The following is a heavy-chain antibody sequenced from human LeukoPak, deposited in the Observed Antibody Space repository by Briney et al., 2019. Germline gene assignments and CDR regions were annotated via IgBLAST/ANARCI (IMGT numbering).Heavy chain of an antibody. V-gene: IGHV1-46*01. CDR1: GYSFTSHY. Sequence: ASVKVSCKASGYSFTSHYMHWVRQAPGQGLEWMGLINPGGSSTLYAQKFQGRVTMTRDMSTTTDYMELSSLRSGDTAVYYCARDNSVGDIAWWFDPWGQGTLVTVSS. J-gene: IGHJ5*02. CDR3: ARDNSVGDIAWWFDP. D-gene: IGHD3-16*02. CDR2: INPGGSST.